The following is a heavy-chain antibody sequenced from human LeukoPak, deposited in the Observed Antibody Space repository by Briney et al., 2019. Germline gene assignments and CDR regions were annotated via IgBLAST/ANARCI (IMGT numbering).Heavy chain of an antibody. CDR1: GNYW. J-gene: IGHJ4*02. Sequence: GGSLRLSCAASGNYWMHWVRQAPGKGLVWVSHINSDGSWTSYADSVKGRFTISRDNAQNSLYLHMNSLRAEDTAVYYCARDKIVGATKNDYWGQGILVTVSS. V-gene: IGHV3-74*01. D-gene: IGHD1-26*01. CDR2: INSDGSWT. CDR3: ARDKIVGATKNDY.